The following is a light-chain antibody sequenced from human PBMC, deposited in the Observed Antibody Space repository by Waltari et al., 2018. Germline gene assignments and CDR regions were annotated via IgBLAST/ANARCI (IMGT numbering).Light chain of an antibody. Sequence: SYELTQPPSVSVSPGQTARITCSGDALPKLSAYWYQQKAGQDPVLVIYKDSERPSGIPERFSGSSSGTTVTLTISGVQAEDEADYYCQSADSSGTYRVIFGGGTKLTVL. CDR3: QSADSSGTYRVI. J-gene: IGLJ2*01. CDR2: KDS. CDR1: ALPKLS. V-gene: IGLV3-25*03.